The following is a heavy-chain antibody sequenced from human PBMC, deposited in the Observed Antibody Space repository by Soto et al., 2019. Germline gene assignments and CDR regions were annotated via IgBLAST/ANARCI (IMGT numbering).Heavy chain of an antibody. J-gene: IGHJ5*02. CDR3: AGPGDCSGGTCHENWFDP. CDR2: IYYSGST. CDR1: GGSITSSTFS. V-gene: IGHV4-39*01. D-gene: IGHD2-15*01. Sequence: QLQLQESGPGLLKPSETLSLTCTVSGGSITSSTFSWGWIRQPPGKGLEWIGSIYYSGSTYCNPSPKSRVTISVDTSKNQLSLKLKSVTAADTAVYYCAGPGDCSGGTCHENWFDPWGQGSLVTVSS.